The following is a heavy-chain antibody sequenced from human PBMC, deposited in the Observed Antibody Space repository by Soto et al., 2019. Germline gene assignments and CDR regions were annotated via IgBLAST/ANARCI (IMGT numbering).Heavy chain of an antibody. J-gene: IGHJ6*02. CDR2: ISGSGGST. V-gene: IGHV3-23*01. Sequence: EVQLLESGGGLVQPGGSLRLSCAASGFTFSSYAMSWVHQAPGKGLEWVSTISGSGGSTYYADSVKGRFTISRDNSKNTLYLQMNSLRAEDTAVYYCANPRVDYYGMDVWGQGTTVTVSS. CDR3: ANPRVDYYGMDV. CDR1: GFTFSSYA.